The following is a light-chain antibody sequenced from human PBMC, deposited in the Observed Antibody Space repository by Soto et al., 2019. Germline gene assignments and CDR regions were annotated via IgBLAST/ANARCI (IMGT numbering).Light chain of an antibody. CDR3: QQYNSYSPTT. V-gene: IGKV1-5*01. Sequence: DIQMNQSPSTLSASVGDRVAITCRASQSISSWLAWYQQKPGKAPKLLICDASSLESGVPSRFSGSGSGTEFTLTISSLQPDDFATYYCQQYNSYSPTTFGQGTIVDI. CDR2: DAS. CDR1: QSISSW. J-gene: IGKJ1*01.